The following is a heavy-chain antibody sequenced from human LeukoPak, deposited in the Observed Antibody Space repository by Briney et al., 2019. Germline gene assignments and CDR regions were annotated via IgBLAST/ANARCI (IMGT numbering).Heavy chain of an antibody. J-gene: IGHJ4*02. CDR2: IYYTGST. D-gene: IGHD6-6*01. V-gene: IGHV4-59*08. CDR1: GGSISSLY. CDR3: ARHRAYSSSSPFDY. Sequence: SETLSLTCSVSGGSISSLYWSWIRQPPGKGLEWIGYIYYTGSTNYNPSLKSRVTMLVDMSKNQFSLRLSSVTAADTAAYYCARHRAYSSSSPFDYWGQGTLVTVSS.